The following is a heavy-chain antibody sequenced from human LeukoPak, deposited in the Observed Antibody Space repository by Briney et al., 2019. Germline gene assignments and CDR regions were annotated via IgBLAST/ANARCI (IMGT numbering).Heavy chain of an antibody. J-gene: IGHJ4*02. D-gene: IGHD2-15*01. V-gene: IGHV3-30*18. CDR1: GFTLSSSD. CDR3: AKEREAYCSGGSCYGSDKLFPADY. CDR2: TSSDGSHK. Sequence: PGGSLRLACAASGFTLSSSDMYWYRQAPGKGPEWVAVTSSDGSHKYYPDSVNGRFSISRDNSKNTLYLQMNSLRAEDTAIYYCAKEREAYCSGGSCYGSDKLFPADYWGQGSLVTVSS.